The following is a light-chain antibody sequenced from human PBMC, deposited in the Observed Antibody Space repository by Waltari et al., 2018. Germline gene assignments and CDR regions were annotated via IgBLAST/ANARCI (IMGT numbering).Light chain of an antibody. CDR2: GAS. CDR3: QQYGSSEWT. V-gene: IGKV3-20*01. J-gene: IGKJ1*01. Sequence: EIVWTQSPGTLSLSPGERATLSCRASQSVRSRYLAWYQQKPGQAPRRPICGASSRATGIPDRFSGSGSGTDFTLTISRLEPEDFAVYYCQQYGSSEWTFGQGTKVEIK. CDR1: QSVRSRY.